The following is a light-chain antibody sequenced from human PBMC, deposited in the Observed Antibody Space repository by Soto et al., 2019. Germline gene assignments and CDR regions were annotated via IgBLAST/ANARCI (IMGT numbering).Light chain of an antibody. J-gene: IGKJ2*01. CDR2: DAS. CDR1: QSISSW. V-gene: IGKV1-5*01. CDR3: QQYNSYSLVT. Sequence: DIKMTQSPSTLSASVGDRVTITCRASQSISSWLAWYQQKPGKAPKLLIYDASSLESGVPSRFSGSGSGTEFTLTISSLQPDDFATYYCQQYNSYSLVTFGQGTKLEIK.